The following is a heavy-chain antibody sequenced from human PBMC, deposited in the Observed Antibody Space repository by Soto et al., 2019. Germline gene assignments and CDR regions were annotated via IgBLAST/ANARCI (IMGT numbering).Heavy chain of an antibody. D-gene: IGHD5-18*01. CDR3: ARDRGYGGMDV. Sequence: EVQLVESGGGLVQPGGSLRLSCAASAFTVSSNYMTWVRQAPGKGLEWVSLLYSAGGTNYADSVNVRFTISRDNSNNTLYLQMNSLRVEDTAVYYCARDRGYGGMDVWGQGTTVTVSS. V-gene: IGHV3-66*01. J-gene: IGHJ6*02. CDR2: LYSAGGT. CDR1: AFTVSSNY.